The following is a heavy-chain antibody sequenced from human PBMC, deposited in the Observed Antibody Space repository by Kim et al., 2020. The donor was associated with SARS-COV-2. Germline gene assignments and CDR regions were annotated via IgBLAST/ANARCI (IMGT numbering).Heavy chain of an antibody. Sequence: ASVKVSCKASGYTFTSYDINWVRQATGQGLEWMGWMNPNSGNTGYAQKFQGRVTMTRNTSISTAYMELSSLRSEDTAVYYCARGGEGREFLARYCSGGSCPDDWFDPWGQGTLVTVSS. CDR1: GYTFTSYD. J-gene: IGHJ5*02. D-gene: IGHD2-15*01. CDR2: MNPNSGNT. CDR3: ARGGEGREFLARYCSGGSCPDDWFDP. V-gene: IGHV1-8*01.